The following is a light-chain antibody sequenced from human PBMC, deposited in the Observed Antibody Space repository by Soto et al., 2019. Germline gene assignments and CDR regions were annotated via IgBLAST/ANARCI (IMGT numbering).Light chain of an antibody. J-gene: IGLJ1*01. CDR2: EVN. CDR3: NSFTTTNTYV. Sequence: QSVLTQPASVSGSPGQSITISCIGTSSDIGTYNRVSWYQQPPGTAPKLIIYEVNNRPSGVPDRFSGSKSGNTASLIISGLKAEDDADYYCNSFTTTNTYVFGTGTNVTV. CDR1: SSDIGTYNR. V-gene: IGLV2-18*02.